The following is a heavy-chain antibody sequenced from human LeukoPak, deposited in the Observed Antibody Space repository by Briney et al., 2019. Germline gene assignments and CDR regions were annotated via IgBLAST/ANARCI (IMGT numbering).Heavy chain of an antibody. CDR1: GFTFNTYG. Sequence: PGRALRLSCAASGFTFNTYGMHWVRQAPGKGLEWVAVISYDGSNKYYADSVKGRFTISRDNSKNTLYLQMNSLRAEDMAVYYCAKDRPRSWVIPAATLDLWGQGTLVTVSS. J-gene: IGHJ4*02. CDR3: AKDRPRSWVIPAATLDL. V-gene: IGHV3-30*18. CDR2: ISYDGSNK. D-gene: IGHD2-2*01.